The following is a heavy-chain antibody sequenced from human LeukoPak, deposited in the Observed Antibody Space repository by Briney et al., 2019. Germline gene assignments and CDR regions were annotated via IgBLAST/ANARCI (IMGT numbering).Heavy chain of an antibody. CDR3: ARGNTTFYDVWTGYYWFGGYFDF. J-gene: IGHJ4*02. Sequence: PGGSLRLSCAASGFTFGDYAMHWVRQVPGRAPEWVSLINDDGTNTYYADSVKGRLTISRDNGKNSLFLQMDGLRTEDTALCFCARGNTTFYDVWTGYYWFGGYFDFWGQGTRSPSPQ. CDR2: INDDGTNT. V-gene: IGHV3-43*02. D-gene: IGHD3-3*01. CDR1: GFTFGDYA.